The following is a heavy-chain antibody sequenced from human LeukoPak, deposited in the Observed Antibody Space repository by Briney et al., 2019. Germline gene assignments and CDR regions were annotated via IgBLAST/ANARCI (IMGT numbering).Heavy chain of an antibody. CDR1: GFTFSSYG. J-gene: IGHJ4*02. CDR3: AKEEQLWSLLVGIFDY. Sequence: PGGSLRLCCAASGFTFSSYGMHWVRQAPGKGLEWVAFIRYDGSNKYYADSVKGRFTISRDNSKNTLYLQMNSLRAEDTAVYYCAKEEQLWSLLVGIFDYWGQGTLVTVSS. V-gene: IGHV3-30*02. D-gene: IGHD5-18*01. CDR2: IRYDGSNK.